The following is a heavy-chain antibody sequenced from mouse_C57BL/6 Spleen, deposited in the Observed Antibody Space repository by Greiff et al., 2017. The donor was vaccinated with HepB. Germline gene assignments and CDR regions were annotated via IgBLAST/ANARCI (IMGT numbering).Heavy chain of an antibody. J-gene: IGHJ2*01. CDR1: GYAFSSYW. V-gene: IGHV1-80*01. Sequence: QVQLQQSGAELVKPGASVKISCKASGYAFSSYWMNWVKQRPGKGLEWIGQIYPGDGDTNYNGKFKGKATLTADKSSSTAYMQLSSLTSEDSAVYFWAREDYDYDGPYYFDYWGQGTTLTVSS. CDR2: IYPGDGDT. CDR3: AREDYDYDGPYYFDY. D-gene: IGHD2-4*01.